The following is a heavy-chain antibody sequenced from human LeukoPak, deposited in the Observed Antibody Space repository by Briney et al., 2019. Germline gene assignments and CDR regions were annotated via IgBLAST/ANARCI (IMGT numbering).Heavy chain of an antibody. CDR1: GFTFSSHA. CDR2: ISGSSDST. Sequence: GGSLRLSCAASGFTFSSHAMSWVRQAPGKGLEWVSAISGSSDSTYYADSVTGRFTISRDNSKNTLYLQMNSLRAEDTAVYYCDGARAAAGTRMVDYWGQGTLVTVSS. J-gene: IGHJ4*02. CDR3: DGARAAAGTRMVDY. D-gene: IGHD6-13*01. V-gene: IGHV3-23*01.